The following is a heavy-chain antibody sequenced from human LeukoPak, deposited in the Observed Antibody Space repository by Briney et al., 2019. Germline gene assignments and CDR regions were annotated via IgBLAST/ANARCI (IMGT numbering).Heavy chain of an antibody. CDR3: AREWDGDPPANWFDP. V-gene: IGHV1-18*01. CDR1: GYTFTSYG. Sequence: ASVKVSFKASGYTFTSYGISWVRHAPGPGLEWMGWVNAYNGNTHYAQKLQGRVTMTTDTSTSTAYMELRSLRSGDTAVYYCAREWDGDPPANWFDPWGQGTLVTVSS. CDR2: VNAYNGNT. J-gene: IGHJ5*02. D-gene: IGHD4-17*01.